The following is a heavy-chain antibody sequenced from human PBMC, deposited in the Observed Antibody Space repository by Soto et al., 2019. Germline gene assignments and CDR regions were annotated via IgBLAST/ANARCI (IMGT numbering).Heavy chain of an antibody. CDR3: ARELVHYVWGSYRRSGTDY. D-gene: IGHD3-16*02. Sequence: QVQLVESGGGVVQPGRSLRLSCAASGFTFSSYAMHWVRQAPGKGLEWVAVISYDGSNKYYADSVKGRFTISRDNSKNTLYLQMNSLRAEDTAVYYCARELVHYVWGSYRRSGTDYWGQGTLVTVSS. J-gene: IGHJ4*02. V-gene: IGHV3-30-3*01. CDR1: GFTFSSYA. CDR2: ISYDGSNK.